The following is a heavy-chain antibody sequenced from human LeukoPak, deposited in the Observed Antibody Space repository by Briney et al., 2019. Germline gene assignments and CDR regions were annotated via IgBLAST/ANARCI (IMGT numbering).Heavy chain of an antibody. Sequence: ASVKVSCKASGYTFTSYGISWVRQAPGQGPEWMGWISAYNGNTNYAQKLQGRVTMTTDTSTSTAYMELRSLRSDDTAVYYCAREGYSSGWYVNYYYYMDVWGKGTTVTISS. D-gene: IGHD6-19*01. J-gene: IGHJ6*03. CDR2: ISAYNGNT. CDR1: GYTFTSYG. CDR3: AREGYSSGWYVNYYYYMDV. V-gene: IGHV1-18*01.